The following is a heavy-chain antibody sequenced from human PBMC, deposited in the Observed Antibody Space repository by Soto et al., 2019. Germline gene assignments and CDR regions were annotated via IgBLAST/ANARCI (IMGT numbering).Heavy chain of an antibody. CDR1: GFTFSSYA. CDR3: AKTPPIYSSSWYVDY. D-gene: IGHD6-13*01. J-gene: IGHJ4*02. CDR2: ISGSGST. V-gene: IGHV3-23*01. Sequence: EVQLLESGGGLVQPGGSLRLSCAASGFTFSSYAMSWVRQAPGKGLEWVSAISGSGSTYYADSVKGRFTISRDNSENTLYLQMNSLKAEDTAVYYCAKTPPIYSSSWYVDYWGQGTLVTVSS.